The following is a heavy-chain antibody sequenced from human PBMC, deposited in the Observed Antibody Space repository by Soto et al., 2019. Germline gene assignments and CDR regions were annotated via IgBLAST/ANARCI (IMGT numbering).Heavy chain of an antibody. CDR1: GGSICSYD. CDR3: ARGIHAFDI. CDR2: VYYSGSA. Sequence: SGALSLTCTVSGGSICSYDWSLIRHPPGKGLECVGYVYYSGSANYNPSLKSRVTISVDTSKNHVSLKLSSVTAGDTAVYYCARGIHAFDIWGQGTLVTVSS. V-gene: IGHV4-59*01. J-gene: IGHJ3*02.